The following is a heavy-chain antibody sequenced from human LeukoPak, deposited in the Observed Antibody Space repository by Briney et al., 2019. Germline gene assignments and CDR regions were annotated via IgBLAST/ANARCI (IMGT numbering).Heavy chain of an antibody. D-gene: IGHD2-2*02. CDR3: ARQGCSSTSCYTRPFDP. V-gene: IGHV4-38-2*01. CDR1: DYSISSGYY. CDR2: INHSGNT. Sequence: SETLSLTCAVSDYSISSGYYWGWIRQPPGKGLEWTASINHSGNTFYNPSLKSRVTISVDTSKNQFSLKLSSVTAADTALYYCARQGCSSTSCYTRPFDPWGQGTLVTVSS. J-gene: IGHJ5*02.